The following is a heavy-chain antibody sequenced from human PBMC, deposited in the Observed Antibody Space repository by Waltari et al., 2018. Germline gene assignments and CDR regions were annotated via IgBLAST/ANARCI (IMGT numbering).Heavy chain of an antibody. CDR3: AREVDSSPSRYLDY. J-gene: IGHJ4*02. CDR2: INPNTGGT. CDR1: GYTFTAYY. D-gene: IGHD6-6*01. Sequence: QVQLVQSGAEVKKPGASVKVSCKASGYTFTAYYMHWVRQAPGQGLEWMGRINPNTGGTNFAQKFQGRVTMTRDTSITTAYMELSGLSSDDTAVYYCAREVDSSPSRYLDYWGQGTLVTVSS. V-gene: IGHV1-2*06.